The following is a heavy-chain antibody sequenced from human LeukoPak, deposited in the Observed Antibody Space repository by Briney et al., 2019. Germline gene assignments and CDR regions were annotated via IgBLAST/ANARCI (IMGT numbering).Heavy chain of an antibody. CDR2: IYTSGST. D-gene: IGHD3-10*01. Sequence: SETLSLTCTVSGGSISSGSYYWSWIRQPAGKGLEWLGRIYTSGSTNYNPSLKSRVTISVDTSKNQFSLKLSSVTAADTAVYYCARASDYYGSGSYYLPNWFDPWGQGTLVTVSS. CDR1: GGSISSGSYY. V-gene: IGHV4-61*02. CDR3: ARASDYYGSGSYYLPNWFDP. J-gene: IGHJ5*02.